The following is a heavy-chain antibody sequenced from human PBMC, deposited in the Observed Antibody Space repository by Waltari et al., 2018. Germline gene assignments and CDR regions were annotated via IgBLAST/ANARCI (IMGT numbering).Heavy chain of an antibody. D-gene: IGHD3-3*01. CDR1: GGSFSGYY. CDR3: ARVRIFGAIDY. J-gene: IGHJ4*02. CDR2: INHSGST. Sequence: QVQLQQWGAGLLKPSETLSLTCAVYGGSFSGYYWSWIRQPPGKGLEWIGEINHSGSTNYNPSLKSRVTISVDTSKNQFSLKLSSVTAADTAVYYCARVRIFGAIDYWGQGTLVTVSS. V-gene: IGHV4-34*01.